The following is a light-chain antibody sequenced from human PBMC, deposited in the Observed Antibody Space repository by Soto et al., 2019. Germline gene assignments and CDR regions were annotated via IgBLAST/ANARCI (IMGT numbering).Light chain of an antibody. CDR2: GAS. J-gene: IGKJ1*01. V-gene: IGKV3-15*01. Sequence: EIVLTQSPGTLSSSPGERATLFCRASQSVSSTYLAWYQQKPGQAPRLLIYGASSRATGIPARFSGSGSGTEFTLTISSLQSEDFAVYYCQQYTNWPPWTFGQGTNVEIK. CDR1: QSVSSTY. CDR3: QQYTNWPPWT.